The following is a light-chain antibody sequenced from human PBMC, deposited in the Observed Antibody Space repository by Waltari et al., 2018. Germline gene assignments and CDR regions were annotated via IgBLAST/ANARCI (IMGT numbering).Light chain of an antibody. CDR1: STTIGHIY. V-gene: IGLV1-51*02. Sequence: QSVLTQPPSVSAAPGQRVPISCSGGSTTIGHIYVSWYRQFPGTAPNLLIYENTERPSGIPGRFSGSKSGTSATLDITGLQAGDEADYYCGTWDSSLSGAVFGGGTHLTVL. J-gene: IGLJ7*01. CDR2: ENT. CDR3: GTWDSSLSGAV.